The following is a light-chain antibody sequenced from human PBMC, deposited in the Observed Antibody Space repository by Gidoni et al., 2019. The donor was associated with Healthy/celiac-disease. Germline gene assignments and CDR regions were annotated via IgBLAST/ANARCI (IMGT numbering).Light chain of an antibody. J-gene: IGKJ2*01. CDR3: QQSYSTPMYT. Sequence: DIQMTQSPSSLSASVGDRVTITCRASQSISSYLNWYQQKPWKAPKLLIYAASSLQSGVPSRFSGSASGTDFTLTISSLQPEDFATYYCQQSYSTPMYTFGQGTKLEIK. CDR2: AAS. V-gene: IGKV1-39*01. CDR1: QSISSY.